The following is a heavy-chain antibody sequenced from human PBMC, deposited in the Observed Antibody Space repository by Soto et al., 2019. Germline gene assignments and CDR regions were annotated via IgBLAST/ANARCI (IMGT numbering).Heavy chain of an antibody. V-gene: IGHV3-7*01. J-gene: IGHJ4*02. D-gene: IGHD6-19*01. Sequence: EVQLVESGGGLVQPGGSPRLSCTASGFTFSSYWMTWVRQAPGKGLEWVANIYPGGSEKYYVESVKGRFTISRDNTRNSLSLQMNSLRAEDTAVYFCARDRGSGLYRAGSDYWGQGTQVTVSS. CDR1: GFTFSSYW. CDR2: IYPGGSEK. CDR3: ARDRGSGLYRAGSDY.